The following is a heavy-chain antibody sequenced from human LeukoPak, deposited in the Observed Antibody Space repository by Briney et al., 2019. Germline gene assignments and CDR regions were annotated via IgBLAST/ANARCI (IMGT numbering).Heavy chain of an antibody. V-gene: IGHV4-39*07. D-gene: IGHD3-10*01. CDR1: GGSISSSSYY. Sequence: SETLSLTCTVSGGSISSSSYYWGWIRQPPGQGLEWIGSIYYRGNTYYNPSLKSRVTISVDTSKNQFSLKLSSVTAADTAVYYCARESYMPNYFDYWGQGTLVTVSS. CDR3: ARESYMPNYFDY. CDR2: IYYRGNT. J-gene: IGHJ4*02.